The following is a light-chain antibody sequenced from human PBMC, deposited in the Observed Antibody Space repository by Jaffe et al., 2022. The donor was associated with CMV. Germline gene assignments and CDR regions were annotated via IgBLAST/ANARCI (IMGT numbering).Light chain of an antibody. J-gene: IGKJ1*01. CDR1: QTIRTW. V-gene: IGKV1-5*03. CDR2: KAS. Sequence: DIQMTQSPATLSASVGDKVTLTCRASQTIRTWLAWYQQKPGKAPNLLIYKASNLKIGVPLRFSGSGSGTEFTLTISSLQPDDFATYYCQQYDTYPWTFGQGTKVEIK. CDR3: QQYDTYPWT.